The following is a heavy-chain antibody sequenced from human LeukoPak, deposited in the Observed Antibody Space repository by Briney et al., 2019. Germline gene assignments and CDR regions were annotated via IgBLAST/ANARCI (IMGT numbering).Heavy chain of an antibody. CDR1: GYTFTDFY. V-gene: IGHV1-2*02. Sequence: ASVKVSCKASGYTFTDFYIHWVRQAPGQVPEWMGWINLHRGATNYAQKFRGRVTMTRDTSISLVYMELSRLKSNDTAVYYCARDLRGSGYDPWGQGTLVTVSS. CDR2: INLHRGAT. J-gene: IGHJ5*02. CDR3: ARDLRGSGYDP. D-gene: IGHD3-10*01.